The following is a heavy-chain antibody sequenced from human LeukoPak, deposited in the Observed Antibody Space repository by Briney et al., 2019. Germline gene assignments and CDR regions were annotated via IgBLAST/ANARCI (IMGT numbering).Heavy chain of an antibody. CDR2: IIPIFGTA. CDR3: ARTGVLWFGELPYYYMDV. V-gene: IGHV1-69*06. D-gene: IGHD3-10*01. CDR1: GGTFSSYA. Sequence: ASVKVSCKASGGTFSSYAISWVRQAPGQGLEWMGGIIPIFGTANYAQKFQGRVTITADKSTSTAYMELSSLRSEDTAVYYCARTGVLWFGELPYYYMDVWGKGTTVTISS. J-gene: IGHJ6*03.